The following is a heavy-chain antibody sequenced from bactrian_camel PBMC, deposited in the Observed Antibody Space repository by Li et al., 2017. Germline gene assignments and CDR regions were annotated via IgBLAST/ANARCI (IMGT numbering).Heavy chain of an antibody. D-gene: IGHD2*01. CDR2: IDSDGGT. Sequence: VQLVESGGGSVQTGGSLRLSCAASGVTFNNICMGWFRQAPEKEREGVATIDSDGGTSYAASVKGRFTISKDNAKNTLFLQMNSLTPEDTAMYYCTADAGKYYLAAKAPDMDYWGQGTQVTVS. CDR1: GVTFNNIC. CDR3: TADAGKYYLAAKAPDMDY. V-gene: IGHV3S53*01. J-gene: IGHJ4*01.